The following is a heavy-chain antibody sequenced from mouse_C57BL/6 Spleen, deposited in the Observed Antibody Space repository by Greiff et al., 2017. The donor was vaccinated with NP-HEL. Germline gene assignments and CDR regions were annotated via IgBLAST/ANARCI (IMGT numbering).Heavy chain of an antibody. J-gene: IGHJ4*01. D-gene: IGHD2-1*01. CDR3: AKEDGNYLYYAMDY. CDR1: GFSLTSYG. Sequence: QVQLKESGPGLVQPSQSLSITCTVSGFSLTSYGVHWVRQSPGKGLEWLGVIWRGGSTDYNAAFMSRLSITKDNSKSQVFFKMNSLQADDTAIYYCAKEDGNYLYYAMDYWGQGTSVTVSS. CDR2: IWRGGST. V-gene: IGHV2-5*01.